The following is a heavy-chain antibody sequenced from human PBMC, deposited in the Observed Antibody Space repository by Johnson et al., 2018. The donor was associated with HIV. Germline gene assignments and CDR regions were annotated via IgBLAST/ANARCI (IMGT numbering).Heavy chain of an antibody. CDR3: VRPHAFDI. J-gene: IGHJ3*02. CDR1: GFTFSSYA. V-gene: IGHV3-30-3*01. Sequence: QVQLVESGGGVVQPGRSLRLSCAASGFTFSSYAMHWVRQAPGKGLEWVAVISYDGSNKYYADSVKGRFTISRDNARNSLYLQMNSLRAEDTAVYYCVRPHAFDIWGQGTMVTVSS. CDR2: ISYDGSNK.